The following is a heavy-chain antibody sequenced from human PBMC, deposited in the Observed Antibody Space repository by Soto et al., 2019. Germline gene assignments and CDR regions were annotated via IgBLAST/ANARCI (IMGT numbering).Heavy chain of an antibody. J-gene: IGHJ6*02. CDR3: AREYVVVPAYYYYGMDV. D-gene: IGHD2-2*01. V-gene: IGHV1-18*01. CDR2: ISAYNGNT. Sequence: ASVKVSCKASGYTFTSYGISWVRQAPGQGLEWMGWISAYNGNTNYAQKLQGRVTMTTDTSTSTAYMELRSLRSDDTAVYYCAREYVVVPAYYYYGMDVWGQGTTVTVS. CDR1: GYTFTSYG.